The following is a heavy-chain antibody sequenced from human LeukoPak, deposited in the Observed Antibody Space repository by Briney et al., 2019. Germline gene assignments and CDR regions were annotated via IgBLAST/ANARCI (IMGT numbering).Heavy chain of an antibody. CDR1: GFTVSSNY. CDR3: AKVRGITMIVVLSTYYFDY. V-gene: IGHV3-23*01. Sequence: GGSLRLTCAASGFTVSSNYMSWVSQAPGKGLEWVSAISGSGGSTHYADSVKGRLAISRDNSKNTLYLQMNSMSAEDTAVYYCAKVRGITMIVVLSTYYFDYWGQGTLVTVSS. CDR2: ISGSGGST. J-gene: IGHJ4*02. D-gene: IGHD3-22*01.